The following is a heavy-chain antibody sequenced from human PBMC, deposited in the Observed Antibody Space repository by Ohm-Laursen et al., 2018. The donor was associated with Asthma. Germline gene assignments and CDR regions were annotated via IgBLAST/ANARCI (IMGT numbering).Heavy chain of an antibody. D-gene: IGHD3-16*01. J-gene: IGHJ4*02. V-gene: IGHV3-7*03. CDR1: GLPFSNFW. CDR3: ATNLPYEAENY. CDR2: IYPDGGEK. Sequence: GSLRLSCAASGLPFSNFWMSWVRQAPGNGLEWVANIYPDGGEKYYVDSVDGRFTISRDNAKNSLYLQMNSLRAEDTAVYYCATNLPYEAENYWGQGTLVTVSS.